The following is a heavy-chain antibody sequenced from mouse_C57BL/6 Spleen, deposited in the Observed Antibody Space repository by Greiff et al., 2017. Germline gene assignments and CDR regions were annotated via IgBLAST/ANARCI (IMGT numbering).Heavy chain of an antibody. V-gene: IGHV1-53*01. CDR3: ARSPISYWYFDV. CDR2: INPSNGGT. Sequence: QVQLQQSGTELVKPGASVKLSCKASGYTFTSYWMHWVKQRPGQGLEWIGNINPSNGGTNYNEKFKSKATLTVDKSSSTAYMQLSSLTSEDSAVYYCARSPISYWYFDVWGTGTTVTVSS. D-gene: IGHD1-2*01. J-gene: IGHJ1*03. CDR1: GYTFTSYW.